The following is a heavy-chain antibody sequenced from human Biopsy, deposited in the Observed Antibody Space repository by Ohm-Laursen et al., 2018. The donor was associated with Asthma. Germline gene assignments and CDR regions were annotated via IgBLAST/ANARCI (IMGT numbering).Heavy chain of an antibody. CDR1: GGSINNYY. V-gene: IGHV4-59*01. CDR3: ARVWAGGFDS. CDR2: IYYTGST. Sequence: SETLSLTCTVSGGSINNYYWSWIRQPPGKGLDLIGYIYYTGSTNYNPSLKNRVTLSVDTSNNQFSLKLSSVTAADTTFYYCARVWAGGFDSWGQGTLVTVSS. D-gene: IGHD6-19*01. J-gene: IGHJ4*02.